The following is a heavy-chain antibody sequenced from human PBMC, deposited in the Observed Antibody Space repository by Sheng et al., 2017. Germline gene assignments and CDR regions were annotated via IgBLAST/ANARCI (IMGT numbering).Heavy chain of an antibody. Sequence: QVQLQQWGAGLLKPSETLSLTCAVYGGSFSGYYWSWIRQPPGKGLEWIGEINHSGSTNYNPSLKSRVTISVDTSKNQFSLKLSSVTAADTAVYYCARHIQKVPWRGGYSGYGRPFDYWGQGTLVTVSS. D-gene: IGHD5-12*01. CDR3: ARHIQKVPWRGGYSGYGRPFDY. CDR2: INHSGST. V-gene: IGHV4-34*01. CDR1: GGSFSGYY. J-gene: IGHJ4*02.